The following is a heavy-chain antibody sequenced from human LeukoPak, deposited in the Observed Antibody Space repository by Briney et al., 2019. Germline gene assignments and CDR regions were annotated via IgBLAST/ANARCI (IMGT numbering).Heavy chain of an antibody. CDR3: ARPRVYGDYDAFDI. Sequence: PSETLSLTCTVSGGSISSSSYYWGWIRQPPGKGLEWIGSIYYSGSTNYNPSLKSRVTISVDTSKNQFSLKLSSVTAADTAVYYCARPRVYGDYDAFDIWGQGTMVTVSS. CDR1: GGSISSSSYY. CDR2: IYYSGST. D-gene: IGHD4-17*01. J-gene: IGHJ3*02. V-gene: IGHV4-39*07.